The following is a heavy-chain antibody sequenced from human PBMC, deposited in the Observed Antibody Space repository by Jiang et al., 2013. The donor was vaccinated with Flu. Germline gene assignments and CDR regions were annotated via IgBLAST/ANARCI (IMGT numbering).Heavy chain of an antibody. J-gene: IGHJ4*02. CDR2: YHMMEVI. CDR3: ARSLEPSSMVTSGCGY. Sequence: YAMHWVRQAPGKGLEWWQLYHMMEVINTTQDSVKGRFTISRDNSKNTLYLQMNSLRAEDTAVYYCARSLEPSSMVTSGCGYWGQGTLVTVSS. CDR1: YA. V-gene: IGHV3-30*04. D-gene: IGHD5-18*01.